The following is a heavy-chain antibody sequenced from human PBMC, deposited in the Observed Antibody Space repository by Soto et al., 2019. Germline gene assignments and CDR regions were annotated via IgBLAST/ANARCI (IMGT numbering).Heavy chain of an antibody. CDR3: AHLSTVTTLSAFDI. Sequence: QITLKESGPTLVKPTQTLTLTCTFSGFSLSTSGVGVGWIRQPPGKALEWLALIYWDDDKRYSPSLKSRLTITKDTSKNQVVLTMTNMDPVDTATYYCAHLSTVTTLSAFDIRGQGTMVTVSS. D-gene: IGHD4-17*01. J-gene: IGHJ3*02. V-gene: IGHV2-5*02. CDR1: GFSLSTSGVG. CDR2: IYWDDDK.